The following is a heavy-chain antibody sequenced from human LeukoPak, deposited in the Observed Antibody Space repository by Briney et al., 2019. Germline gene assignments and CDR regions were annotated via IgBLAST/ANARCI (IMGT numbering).Heavy chain of an antibody. CDR1: GYTFNNYC. J-gene: IGHJ2*01. CDR2: INGDGSNT. V-gene: IGHV3-74*01. CDR3: TREPSGTYWYFDL. Sequence: GGSLRLSCAASGYTFNNYCMHWVRQAPGKGPVWVSRINGDGSNTHSADSVKGRFTISRDNAKNTLYLQMNSLRAEDTAVYYCTREPSGTYWYFDLWGRGTLVTVSS. D-gene: IGHD1-26*01.